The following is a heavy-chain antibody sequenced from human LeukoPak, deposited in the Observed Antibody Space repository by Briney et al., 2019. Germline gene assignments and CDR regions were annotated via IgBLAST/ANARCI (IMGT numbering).Heavy chain of an antibody. J-gene: IGHJ5*02. D-gene: IGHD6-13*01. V-gene: IGHV1-69*13. CDR3: ARGRSSWYNWFDP. CDR2: IIPIFGTA. Sequence: ASVKVSCKASGGTFSSYAISWVRQAPGQGLEWMGGIIPIFGTANYAQKFQGRVTITADESTSTAYMELSSLRSEDTAVYYCARGRSSWYNWFDPWGQGTLVTVSS. CDR1: GGTFSSYA.